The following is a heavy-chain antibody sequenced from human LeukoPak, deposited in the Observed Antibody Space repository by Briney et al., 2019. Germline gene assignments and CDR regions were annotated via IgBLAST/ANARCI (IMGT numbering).Heavy chain of an antibody. CDR2: ISWNSGSI. CDR3: AKDGWAVVVPAAITSAFDI. V-gene: IGHV3-9*01. D-gene: IGHD2-2*02. CDR1: GFTFDDYA. Sequence: GRSLRLSCAASGFTFDDYAMHWVRQAPGKGLEWVSGISWNSGSIGYADSVKGRFTISRDNAKNSLYLQVNSLRAEDTALYYCAKDGWAVVVPAAITSAFDIWGQGTMVTVSS. J-gene: IGHJ3*02.